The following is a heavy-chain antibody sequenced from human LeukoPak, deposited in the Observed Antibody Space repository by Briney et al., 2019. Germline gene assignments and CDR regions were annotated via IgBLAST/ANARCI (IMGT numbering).Heavy chain of an antibody. J-gene: IGHJ3*02. D-gene: IGHD3-22*01. CDR1: GGSISSYY. V-gene: IGHV4-39*01. Sequence: SETLSLTCTVSGGSISSYYWGWIRQPPGKGLEWIGSIYYSGSTYYNPSLKSRVTISVDTSKNQFSLKLSSVTAADTAVYYCAESYDSSGYYPFDAFDIWGQGTMVTVSS. CDR3: AESYDSSGYYPFDAFDI. CDR2: IYYSGST.